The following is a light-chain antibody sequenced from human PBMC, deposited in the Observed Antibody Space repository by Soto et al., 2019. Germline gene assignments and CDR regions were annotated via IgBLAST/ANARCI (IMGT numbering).Light chain of an antibody. V-gene: IGKV1-6*01. J-gene: IGKJ1*01. CDR1: QSISSW. CDR2: AAS. Sequence: IQMTQSPSTLSASVGDRVTITCRASQSISSWLAWYQQKPGKAPKLLIYAASSLPSGVPSRFSGSGSGTDFTLTISSLQPEDFATYYCLQDYNFPWTFDQGTKVDIK. CDR3: LQDYNFPWT.